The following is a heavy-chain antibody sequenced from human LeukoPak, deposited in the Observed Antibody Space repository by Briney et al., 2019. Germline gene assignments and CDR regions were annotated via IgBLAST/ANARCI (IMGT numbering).Heavy chain of an antibody. J-gene: IGHJ4*02. V-gene: IGHV6-1*01. Sequence: SQTLSLTCAISGDSVSSNSAAWNWTRQSPSRGLEWLGRTYYRSKWYNDYAVSVKSRITINPDTSKNQFSLQLNSVTPEDTAVYYCARAGMAGWELPETFDYWGQGTLVTVSS. D-gene: IGHD1-26*01. CDR2: TYYRSKWYN. CDR1: GDSVSSNSAA. CDR3: ARAGMAGWELPETFDY.